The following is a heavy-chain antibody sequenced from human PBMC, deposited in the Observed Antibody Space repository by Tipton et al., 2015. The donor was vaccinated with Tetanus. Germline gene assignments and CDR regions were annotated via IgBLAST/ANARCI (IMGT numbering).Heavy chain of an antibody. CDR3: ARALGYCSGGSCYSWGLDY. CDR1: GFTFSSYG. J-gene: IGHJ4*02. CDR2: IWYDGSNK. Sequence: SGFTFSSYGMHWVRQAPGKGLEWVAVIWYDGSNKYYADSVKGRFTISRDNSKNTLYLQMNSLRAEDTAVYYCARALGYCSGGSCYSWGLDYWGQGTLVTVSS. D-gene: IGHD2-15*01. V-gene: IGHV3-33*01.